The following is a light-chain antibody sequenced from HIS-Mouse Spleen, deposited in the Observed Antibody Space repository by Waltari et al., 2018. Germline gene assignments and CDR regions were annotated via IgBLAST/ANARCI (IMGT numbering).Light chain of an antibody. V-gene: IGKV1-39*01. J-gene: IGKJ4*01. Sequence: DIQMTQSPSSLSASVGDRVTITCRATQSISSYLNWYQQKPGKAPKLLIYAASSLQSGVPSRFSGSGSGTDFTLTISSLEPEDFAVYYCQQRSNWLTFGGGTKVEIK. CDR3: QQRSNWLT. CDR2: AAS. CDR1: QSISSY.